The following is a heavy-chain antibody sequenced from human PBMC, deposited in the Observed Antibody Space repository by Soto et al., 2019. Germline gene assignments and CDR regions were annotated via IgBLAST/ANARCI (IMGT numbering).Heavy chain of an antibody. Sequence: GGSLRLSCAASGFTFSSYAMSWVRQAPGKGLEWVSAISGSGGSTYYADSVKGRFTISRDNSKNTLYLQMNSLRVEDTAVYYCAKGFAYNRITIFGVVYPPDYWGQGTLVTVSS. V-gene: IGHV3-23*01. CDR1: GFTFSSYA. J-gene: IGHJ4*02. D-gene: IGHD3-3*01. CDR2: ISGSGGST. CDR3: AKGFAYNRITIFGVVYPPDY.